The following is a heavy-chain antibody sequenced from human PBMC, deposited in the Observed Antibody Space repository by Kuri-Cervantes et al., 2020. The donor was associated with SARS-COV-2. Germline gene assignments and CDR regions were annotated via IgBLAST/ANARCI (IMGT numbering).Heavy chain of an antibody. V-gene: IGHV3-74*01. CDR2: INSDGSST. CDR3: AREDRGWFDP. J-gene: IGHJ5*02. Sequence: GESLKISCAASGFTFSSYWMHWVRQAPGKGLVWVSRINSDGSSTSYADSVKGRFTISRDNAKNTLYLQMNSLRAEDTAVYYCAREDRGWFDPWGQGTLVTVSS. CDR1: GFTFSSYW.